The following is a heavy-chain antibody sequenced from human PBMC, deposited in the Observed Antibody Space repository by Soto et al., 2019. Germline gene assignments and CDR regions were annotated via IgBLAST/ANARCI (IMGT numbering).Heavy chain of an antibody. CDR1: GYTFTSYA. CDR3: ARSIVVVTALVY. D-gene: IGHD2-21*02. V-gene: IGHV1-3*05. CDR2: INAGNGNT. J-gene: IGHJ4*02. Sequence: QVQLVQSGAEEKKPGASVKVSCKASGYTFTSYAMHWVRQAPGQRLEWMGWINAGNGNTKSSQKFQGRVTITRDASASTAYMELSSLRSEYTAVYYCARSIVVVTALVYWGQGTLVTVSS.